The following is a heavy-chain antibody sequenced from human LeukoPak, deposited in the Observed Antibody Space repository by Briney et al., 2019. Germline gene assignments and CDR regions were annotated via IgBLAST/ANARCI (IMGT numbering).Heavy chain of an antibody. CDR2: IYSGDNT. Sequence: GGSLRLSCAASGFTVSSNYMSWVRQAPGKGLEWVSVIYSGDNTYYADSVKGRFTISRDNSKNTLYLQMNSLRAEDTAVYYCARGGDGYNTRQVLEDIWGQGTMVTVSS. V-gene: IGHV3-53*01. D-gene: IGHD5-24*01. J-gene: IGHJ3*02. CDR3: ARGGDGYNTRQVLEDI. CDR1: GFTVSSNY.